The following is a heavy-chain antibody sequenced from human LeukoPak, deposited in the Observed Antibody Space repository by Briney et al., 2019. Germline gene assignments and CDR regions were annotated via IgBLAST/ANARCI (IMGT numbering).Heavy chain of an antibody. CDR2: IYSGGST. D-gene: IGHD3-22*01. CDR1: GFTVSSNY. J-gene: IGHJ4*02. Sequence: GGSLRLSCAASGFTVSSNYMSWVRPAPGKGLEWVSVIYSGGSTYYADSVKGRFTISRDNSKNTLYLQMNSLRAEDTAVYYCARVGDSSGYYYDFDYWGQGTLVTVSS. CDR3: ARVGDSSGYYYDFDY. V-gene: IGHV3-66*01.